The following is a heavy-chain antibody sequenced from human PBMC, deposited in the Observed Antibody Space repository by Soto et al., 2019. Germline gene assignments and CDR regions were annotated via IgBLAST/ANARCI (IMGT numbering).Heavy chain of an antibody. CDR2: INSDGSST. CDR3: ASELSSYYYYYMDV. Sequence: PGGSLRLSCAASGFTFSSYWMHRVRQAPGKGLVWVSRINSDGSSTSYADSVKGRFTISRDNAKNTLYLQMNSLRAEDTAVYYCASELSSYYYYYMDVWGKGTTVTVSS. D-gene: IGHD2-15*01. J-gene: IGHJ6*03. V-gene: IGHV3-74*01. CDR1: GFTFSSYW.